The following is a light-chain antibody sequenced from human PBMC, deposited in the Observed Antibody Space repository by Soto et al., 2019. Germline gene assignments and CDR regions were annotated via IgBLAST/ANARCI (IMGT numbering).Light chain of an antibody. V-gene: IGLV3-21*01. J-gene: IGLJ1*01. CDR1: NIGSER. Sequence: SYELTQPPSVSVAPGKTARITCGGNNIGSERVHWYQQKPGQAPVLVIYYDSDRPLGIPERFSGSKSGNTATLTISRVAAGDEADYYCHVWDSASDHPLCVFGTGTKLTVL. CDR3: HVWDSASDHPLCV. CDR2: YDS.